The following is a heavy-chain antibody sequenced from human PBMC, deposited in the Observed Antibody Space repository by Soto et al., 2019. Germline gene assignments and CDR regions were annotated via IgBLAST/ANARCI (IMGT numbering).Heavy chain of an antibody. CDR1: GYTFTNYA. V-gene: IGHV1-18*01. J-gene: IGHJ6*02. CDR3: ARDGRAFSIFGETMDV. D-gene: IGHD3-3*01. CDR2: ISAYSGNT. Sequence: ASVKVSCKTSGYTFTNYAINWVRQAPGQGLQWMGWISAYSGNTKYAQRFQDRLTVTTDPSTTTAYMELRSLRSDDTAVYYCARDGRAFSIFGETMDVWGQGTTVTVSS.